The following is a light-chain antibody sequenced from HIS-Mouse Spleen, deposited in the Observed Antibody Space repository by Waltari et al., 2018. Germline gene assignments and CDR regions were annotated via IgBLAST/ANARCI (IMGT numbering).Light chain of an antibody. CDR1: SSDVGSYKL. Sequence: QSALPQPASVSGSPGQSITISCPGTSSDVGSYKLVSWYQQHPGKAHKRMINEGSKRPSGVSNRFSGSKSGNTASLTISGLQAEDEADYYCCSYAGSSTWVFGGGTKLTVL. J-gene: IGLJ3*02. CDR2: EGS. V-gene: IGLV2-23*01. CDR3: CSYAGSSTWV.